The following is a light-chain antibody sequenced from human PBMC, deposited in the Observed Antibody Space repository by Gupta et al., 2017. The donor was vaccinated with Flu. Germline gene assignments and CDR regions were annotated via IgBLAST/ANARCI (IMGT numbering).Light chain of an antibody. CDR3: QQYYSNPRT. Sequence: DIVMTQSPDSLAVSLGERATINCKSSQSVLYSSNNKNYLAWYQQKPGQPPKLLIYWASTRESGVPDRFSGSGSGTEFTLTISSLQAEDVAVYYCQQYYSNPRTFGQGTKVEIK. CDR2: WAS. CDR1: QSVLYSSNNKNY. V-gene: IGKV4-1*01. J-gene: IGKJ1*01.